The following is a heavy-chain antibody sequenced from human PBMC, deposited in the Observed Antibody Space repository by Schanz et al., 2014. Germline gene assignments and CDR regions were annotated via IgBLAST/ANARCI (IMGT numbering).Heavy chain of an antibody. D-gene: IGHD2-21*02. J-gene: IGHJ4*02. CDR1: GFTFSAHA. CDR3: AKVQTHTLYGGNSCFDY. V-gene: IGHV3-23*04. Sequence: EVLLVDSGGGLVQPGGSLRLSCGASGFTFSAHAMSWVRQAPGKGPEWFSAISGSGRDTYYAASVKGRFTISRDNAKNSLYLQMNSLRPEDTALYYCAKVQTHTLYGGNSCFDYWGQGTLVTVSS. CDR2: ISGSGRDT.